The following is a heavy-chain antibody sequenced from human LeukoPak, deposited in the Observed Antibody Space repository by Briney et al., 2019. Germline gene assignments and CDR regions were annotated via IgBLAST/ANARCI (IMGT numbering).Heavy chain of an antibody. CDR3: AHQVDDYYYHSSGYYYYFDY. CDR1: GFSLRTNGVG. J-gene: IGHJ4*02. CDR2: IYWDEDE. V-gene: IGHV2-5*02. D-gene: IGHD3-22*01. Sequence: SGPTLVKPTQTLTLTCTFSGFSLRTNGVGGGWVGQPPGKALEWLALIYWDEDERYNTSLRSRLSITKDTSKNQVVLTLTNTAPVDTATYYCAHQVDDYYYHSSGYYYYFDYWGQGTRVTVSP.